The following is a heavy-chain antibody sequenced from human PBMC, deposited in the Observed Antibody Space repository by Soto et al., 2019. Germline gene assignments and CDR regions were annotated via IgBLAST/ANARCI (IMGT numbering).Heavy chain of an antibody. Sequence: QLQLQESGSGLVKPSQTLSLTCAVSGGSISSGGYSWSWIRQPPGKGLEWIGYIYHSGSTYYHPSLKSRVTISVDRSKNQFSLKLSSVTAADTAVYYCARASYCGGDCYSAFDYWGQGTLVTVSS. J-gene: IGHJ4*02. V-gene: IGHV4-30-2*01. CDR2: IYHSGST. CDR1: GGSISSGGYS. CDR3: ARASYCGGDCYSAFDY. D-gene: IGHD2-21*02.